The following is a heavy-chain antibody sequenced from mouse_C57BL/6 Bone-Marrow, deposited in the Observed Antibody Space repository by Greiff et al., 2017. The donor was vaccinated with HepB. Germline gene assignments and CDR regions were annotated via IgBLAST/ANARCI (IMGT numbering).Heavy chain of an antibody. CDR1: GFTFSDFY. Sequence: EVQLVESGGGLVQSGRSLRLSCATSGFTFSDFYMEWVRQAPGKGLEWIAASRNKANDYTTEYSASVKGRFIVSRDTSQSILYLQMNALRAEDTAIYYCARDALYYGFDYWGQGTTLTVSS. CDR3: ARDALYYGFDY. V-gene: IGHV7-1*01. J-gene: IGHJ2*01. D-gene: IGHD2-1*01. CDR2: SRNKANDYTT.